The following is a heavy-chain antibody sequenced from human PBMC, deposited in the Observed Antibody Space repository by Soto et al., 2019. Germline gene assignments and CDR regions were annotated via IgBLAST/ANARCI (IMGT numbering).Heavy chain of an antibody. J-gene: IGHJ4*02. CDR1: GGSISSGDYY. D-gene: IGHD3-3*01. Sequence: KTSETLSLTCTVSGGSISSGDYYWSWIRQPPGKGLEWIGYIYYSGSTYYNPSLKSRVTISVDTSKNQFSLKLSSVTAADTAVYYCARVRAEWHYFDYWGQGTLVTVSS. CDR2: IYYSGST. V-gene: IGHV4-30-4*01. CDR3: ARVRAEWHYFDY.